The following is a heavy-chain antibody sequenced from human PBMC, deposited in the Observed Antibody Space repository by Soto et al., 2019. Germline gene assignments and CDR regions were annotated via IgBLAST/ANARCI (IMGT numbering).Heavy chain of an antibody. J-gene: IGHJ4*02. D-gene: IGHD2-8*02. CDR1: GGSFSGYY. Sequence: QVQLQQWGAGLLKPSETLSLTCAVYGGSFSGYYWTWIRQPPGTGLEWIGEINHSGSTNYNPSLKRRFTISVDTSKNQCSLKLTSVTAADMAVYYCARDKNTGLFDYWGQGTLVTVSS. CDR3: ARDKNTGLFDY. V-gene: IGHV4-34*01. CDR2: INHSGST.